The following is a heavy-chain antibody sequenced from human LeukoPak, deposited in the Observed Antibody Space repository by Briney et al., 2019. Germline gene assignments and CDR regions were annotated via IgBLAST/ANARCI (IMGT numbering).Heavy chain of an antibody. CDR3: ARVGDGYKPDY. CDR1: GGSISSGGYY. Sequence: NTSQTLSLTCTVSGGSISSGGYYWSWIRQHPWKGLEWIGYIYYSGSTYYNPSLKSRVTISVDTSKNQFSLTLSSVTAADTAVYYCARVGDGYKPDYWGQGTLVTVSS. CDR2: IYYSGST. D-gene: IGHD5-24*01. J-gene: IGHJ4*02. V-gene: IGHV4-31*03.